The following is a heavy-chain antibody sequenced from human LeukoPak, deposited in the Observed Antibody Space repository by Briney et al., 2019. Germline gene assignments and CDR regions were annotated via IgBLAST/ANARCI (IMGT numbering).Heavy chain of an antibody. CDR1: GGTFSSYA. CDR2: IIPIFGTA. CDR3: ASKGLVGGSFDY. V-gene: IGHV1-69*05. D-gene: IGHD6-19*01. J-gene: IGHJ4*02. Sequence: SVKVSCKASGGTFSSYAISWVRQAPGQGLEWMGRIIPIFGTANYAQKFQGRVTITTDESTSTAYMELSSLRSEDTAVYYCASKGLVGGSFDYWGQGTLVTVSS.